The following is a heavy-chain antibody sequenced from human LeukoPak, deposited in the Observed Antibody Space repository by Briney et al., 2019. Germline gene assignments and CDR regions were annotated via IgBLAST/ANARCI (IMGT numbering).Heavy chain of an antibody. CDR3: ARDPPHSSGYYSSPPPAYYFDY. Sequence: ASVKVSCKASGYTFTSYYMHWVRQAPGQGLEWMGIINPSGCRTSYAQKFQGRVTMTRDMSTSTVYMELSSLRSEDTAVYYCARDPPHSSGYYSSPPPAYYFDYWGQGTLVTVSS. V-gene: IGHV1-46*01. CDR2: INPSGCRT. CDR1: GYTFTSYY. D-gene: IGHD3-22*01. J-gene: IGHJ4*02.